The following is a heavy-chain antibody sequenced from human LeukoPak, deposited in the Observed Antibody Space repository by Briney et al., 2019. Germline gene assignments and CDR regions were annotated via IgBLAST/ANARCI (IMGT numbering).Heavy chain of an antibody. Sequence: ASVKVSCKASGYTFTGYYKHWVRQAPGQGLEWMGWINPNSGGTNYAQKFQGRVTMTRDTSISTAYMELSRLRSDDTAVYYCARSPGGITMIVVVTTEYFDYWGQGTLVTVSS. D-gene: IGHD3-22*01. CDR2: INPNSGGT. J-gene: IGHJ4*02. V-gene: IGHV1-2*02. CDR3: ARSPGGITMIVVVTTEYFDY. CDR1: GYTFTGYY.